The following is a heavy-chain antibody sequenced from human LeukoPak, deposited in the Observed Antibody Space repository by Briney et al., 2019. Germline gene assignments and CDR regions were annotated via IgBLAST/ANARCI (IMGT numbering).Heavy chain of an antibody. V-gene: IGHV3-48*01. D-gene: IGHD1-20*01. CDR1: GFTFSSYS. CDR2: ISGSSSTI. J-gene: IGHJ4*02. CDR3: AKDHQDRGYNWNDAFDY. Sequence: GGSLRLSCAASGFTFSSYSMNWVRQAPGKGLEWGSYISGSSSTIYYADSVKGRFTISRDNSKNTLYLQMNSLRAEDTAVYYCAKDHQDRGYNWNDAFDYWGQGTLVTVSS.